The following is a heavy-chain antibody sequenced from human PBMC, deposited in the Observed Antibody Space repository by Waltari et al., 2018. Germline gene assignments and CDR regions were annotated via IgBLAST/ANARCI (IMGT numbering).Heavy chain of an antibody. V-gene: IGHV3-48*01. CDR1: GFTFSSYA. CDR3: ASDPSIGNNWYKYFDY. CDR2: ISRSSRAI. J-gene: IGHJ4*02. D-gene: IGHD6-13*01. Sequence: EVQLVESGGGLVQPGGSLRLSCAASGFTFSSYAINWVRQAPGKGLEWVSYISRSSRAIDYADSVKGRFTISRDNARNSLFLQMNSLRAEDTAVYYCASDPSIGNNWYKYFDYWGQGTLVTVSS.